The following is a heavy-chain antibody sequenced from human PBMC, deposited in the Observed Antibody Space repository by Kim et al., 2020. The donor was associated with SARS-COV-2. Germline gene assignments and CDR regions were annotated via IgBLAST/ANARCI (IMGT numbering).Heavy chain of an antibody. J-gene: IGHJ4*02. Sequence: AQKLQGRVTMTTDTSTRTAYMELRSLRSDDTAVYYCARGHSGSYPYYFDYWGQGTLVTVSS. CDR3: ARGHSGSYPYYFDY. V-gene: IGHV1-18*01. D-gene: IGHD1-26*01.